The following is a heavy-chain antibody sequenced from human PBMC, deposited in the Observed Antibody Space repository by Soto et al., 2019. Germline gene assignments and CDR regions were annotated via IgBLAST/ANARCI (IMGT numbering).Heavy chain of an antibody. V-gene: IGHV3-33*01. CDR2: IWYDGSNK. Sequence: GGSLRLSCAASGFTFSSYGMHWVRQAPGKGLEWVAVIWYDGSNKYYADSVKGRFTISRDNSKKTLYLQMNSLRAEDTAVYYCARDKSLIHTVTTMLPYYGMDVWGQGTTVTVSS. D-gene: IGHD4-17*01. J-gene: IGHJ6*02. CDR3: ARDKSLIHTVTTMLPYYGMDV. CDR1: GFTFSSYG.